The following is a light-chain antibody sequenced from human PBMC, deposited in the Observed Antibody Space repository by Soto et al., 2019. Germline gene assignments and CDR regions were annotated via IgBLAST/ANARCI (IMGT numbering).Light chain of an antibody. J-gene: IGLJ1*01. V-gene: IGLV2-14*01. CDR1: STDVGRYNY. CDR2: DVS. Sequence: QCALTQPASVSGSPGQSITISCTGTSTDVGRYNYVSWYQQLPGKAPKLMVYDVSNRPSWVSNRFSGSKSGITASLTISGLQAEDEADYYCTSYTSDSTYVFGTGTKVTVL. CDR3: TSYTSDSTYV.